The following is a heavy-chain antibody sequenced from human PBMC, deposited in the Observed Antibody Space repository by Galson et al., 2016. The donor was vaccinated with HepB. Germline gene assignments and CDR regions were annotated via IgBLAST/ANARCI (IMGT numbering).Heavy chain of an antibody. CDR1: GGTFSTYA. CDR2: IIPIFGTT. V-gene: IGHV1-69*13. Sequence: SVKVSCKASGGTFSTYAITWVRQAPGQGLEWMGGIIPIFGTTIYAQKFQGRVTITADESTGTAYMELSSLSCEDTAVYYCARDRDSDIDDYYYMDVWGTGTTVTGS. J-gene: IGHJ6*03. CDR3: ARDRDSDIDDYYYMDV.